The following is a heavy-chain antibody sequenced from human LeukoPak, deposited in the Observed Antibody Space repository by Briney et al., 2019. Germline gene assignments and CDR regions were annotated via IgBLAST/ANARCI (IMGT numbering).Heavy chain of an antibody. Sequence: SETLSLTCAVYGGSFSGYYWSWIRQPPGKGLEWIGEINHSGSTNYNPSLKSRVTISVDTSENQFSLKLSSVTAADTAVYYCARAPLLRYFDWLLSDYNWFDPWGQGTLVTVSS. V-gene: IGHV4-34*01. CDR2: INHSGST. CDR3: ARAPLLRYFDWLLSDYNWFDP. J-gene: IGHJ5*02. CDR1: GGSFSGYY. D-gene: IGHD3-9*01.